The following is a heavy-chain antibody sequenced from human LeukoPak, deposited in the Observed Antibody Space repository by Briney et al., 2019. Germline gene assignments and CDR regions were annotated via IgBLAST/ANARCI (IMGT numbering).Heavy chain of an antibody. CDR2: ISAYNGNT. V-gene: IGHV1-18*01. Sequence: GASVKVSCTVSGYTLTELSMHWVRQAPGKGLEWMGWISAYNGNTNYAQKLQGRVTMTTDTSTSTAYMELRSLRSDDTAVYYCARILYWSGWYGSHHHYCYYMDVWGKGTTVTVSS. J-gene: IGHJ6*03. D-gene: IGHD6-19*01. CDR1: GYTLTELS. CDR3: ARILYWSGWYGSHHHYCYYMDV.